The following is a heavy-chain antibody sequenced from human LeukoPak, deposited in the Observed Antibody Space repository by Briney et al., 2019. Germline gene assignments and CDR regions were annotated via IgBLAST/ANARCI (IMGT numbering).Heavy chain of an antibody. J-gene: IGHJ4*02. CDR3: ARGPDTYYYDSSGYYVM. V-gene: IGHV4-39*07. Sequence: SETLSLTCTVSGGSISSSSYYWSWIRQPPGKGLEWIGEINHSGSTNYNPSLKSRVTISVDTSKNQFSLKLSSVTAADTAVYYCARGPDTYYYDSSGYYVMWGQGTLVTVSS. D-gene: IGHD3-22*01. CDR1: GGSISSSSYY. CDR2: INHSGST.